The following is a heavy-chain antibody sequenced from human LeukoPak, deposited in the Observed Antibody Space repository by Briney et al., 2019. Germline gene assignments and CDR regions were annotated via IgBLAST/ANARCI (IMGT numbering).Heavy chain of an antibody. CDR3: ATAGGSSGYHNFDY. V-gene: IGHV1-69*05. Sequence: ASVKVSCKASGYTFTSYGISWVRQAPGQGLEWMGGIIPIFGTANYAQKFQGRVTITTDESTSTAYMELSSLRSEDTAVYYCATAGGSSGYHNFDYWGQGTLVTVSS. CDR2: IIPIFGTA. D-gene: IGHD3-22*01. J-gene: IGHJ4*02. CDR1: GYTFTSYG.